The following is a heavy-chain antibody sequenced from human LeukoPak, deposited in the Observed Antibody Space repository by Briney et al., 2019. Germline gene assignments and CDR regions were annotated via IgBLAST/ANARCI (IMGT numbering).Heavy chain of an antibody. CDR3: ARRSGYSYGHDAFDI. V-gene: IGHV3-33*08. Sequence: GGSLRLSCAASGFTFRDAWMTWVRQAPGKGLEWVAVIWYGGSNKYYADSVKGRFTISRDNSKNTLYLQMNSLRAEDTAVYYCARRSGYSYGHDAFDIWGQGTMVTVSS. CDR1: GFTFRDAW. CDR2: IWYGGSNK. J-gene: IGHJ3*02. D-gene: IGHD5-18*01.